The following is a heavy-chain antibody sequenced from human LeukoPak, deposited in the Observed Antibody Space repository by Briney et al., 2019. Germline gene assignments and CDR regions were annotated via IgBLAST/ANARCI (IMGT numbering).Heavy chain of an antibody. CDR3: AGTSKYMAV. J-gene: IGHJ6*03. V-gene: IGHV4-59*08. CDR2: ISYSENT. CDR1: GGSTSSYY. Sequence: SETLPLTCTVSGGSTSSYYWSWVRQTPGKGLEWIGYISYSENTNYNPSLKSRVNISVDSSKNQFSLKLSSVTAADTAVYYCAGTSKYMAVWGKGTTVTVSS.